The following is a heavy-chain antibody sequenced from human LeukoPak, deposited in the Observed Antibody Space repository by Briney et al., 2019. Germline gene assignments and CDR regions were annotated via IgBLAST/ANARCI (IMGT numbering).Heavy chain of an antibody. CDR1: GYTFTDYY. Sequence: ASVKVSCKASGYTFTDYYIHWVRQAPGQGLEWMGLINPTGGSTGYAQKFQGRVTMTRDMSTSTDYMELSSLRSEDTAIYYCARDNSVGDNAWWFDPWGQGTLVTVSS. D-gene: IGHD1-26*01. CDR3: ARDNSVGDNAWWFDP. J-gene: IGHJ5*02. CDR2: INPTGGST. V-gene: IGHV1-46*01.